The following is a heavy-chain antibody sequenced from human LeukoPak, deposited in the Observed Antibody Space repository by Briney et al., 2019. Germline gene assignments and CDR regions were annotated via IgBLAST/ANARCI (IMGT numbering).Heavy chain of an antibody. CDR2: IIPIFGTA. CDR1: GGTFTSYA. Sequence: SVKVSCKASGGTFTSYAISWVRQAPGQGLEWMGGIIPIFGTANYAQEFQGRVTITADESTSTAYMELSSLRSGGLCATYGARVSLRWPPADDYYYMDVWGKGTTVTVSS. J-gene: IGHJ6*03. V-gene: IGHV1-69*13. CDR3: ARVSLRWPPADDYYYMDV. D-gene: IGHD4-23*01.